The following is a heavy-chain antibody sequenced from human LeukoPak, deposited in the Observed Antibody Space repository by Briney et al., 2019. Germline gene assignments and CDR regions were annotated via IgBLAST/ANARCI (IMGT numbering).Heavy chain of an antibody. J-gene: IGHJ4*02. V-gene: IGHV3-21*04. D-gene: IGHD2-2*01. CDR2: ISSGTTYI. Sequence: GGSLRLSCAASGFTFSSYSMNWVRQAPGKGLEWVSSISSGTTYIYYADSVKGRFTISRDNVKNSLSLQMNGLRAEDTAVYYCTRGLLPPAAPLWVDYWGQGTLVTVSS. CDR3: TRGLLPPAAPLWVDY. CDR1: GFTFSSYS.